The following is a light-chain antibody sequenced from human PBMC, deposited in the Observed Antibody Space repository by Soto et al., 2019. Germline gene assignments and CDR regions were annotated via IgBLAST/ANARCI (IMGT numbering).Light chain of an antibody. V-gene: IGLV7-46*01. CDR1: TGAVTSGHY. CDR2: DTT. Sequence: QTVVTQEPSLSVSPGGTVTLTCGSSTGAVTSGHYPYWFQQKPGQAPRTLIYDTTNKQSWTPVRFSGSLLGGKAALTLSGAQPEDEAEYYCLLPYSDAWVFDGGTKLTVL. J-gene: IGLJ3*02. CDR3: LLPYSDAWV.